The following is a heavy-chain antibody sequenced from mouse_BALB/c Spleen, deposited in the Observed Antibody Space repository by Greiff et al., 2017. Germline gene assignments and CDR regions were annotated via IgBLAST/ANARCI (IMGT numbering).Heavy chain of an antibody. CDR1: GYSFTSYW. CDR2: IYPGNSDT. J-gene: IGHJ3*01. CDR3: TSSTMITTRFAY. Sequence: EVMLVESGTVLARPGASVKMSCKASGYSFTSYWMHWVKQRPGQGLERIGAIYPGNSDTSYNQKFKGKAKLTAVTSASTAYMELSSLTNEDSAVYYCTSSTMITTRFAYWGQGTLVTVSA. D-gene: IGHD2-4*01. V-gene: IGHV1-5*01.